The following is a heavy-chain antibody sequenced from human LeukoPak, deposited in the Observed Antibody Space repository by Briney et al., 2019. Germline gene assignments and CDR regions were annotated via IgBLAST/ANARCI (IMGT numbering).Heavy chain of an antibody. J-gene: IGHJ6*02. Sequence: GGSLRLSCAASGIIFSDYAMSWVRQAPGKGLEWVSSISSSSTYIYYADSVKGRFTISRDNAKNSLYLQMNSLRVEDTAVYYCARVGCSGGRCPGYGMDVWGQGTTVTVSS. V-gene: IGHV3-21*01. D-gene: IGHD2-15*01. CDR2: ISSSSTYI. CDR1: GIIFSDYA. CDR3: ARVGCSGGRCPGYGMDV.